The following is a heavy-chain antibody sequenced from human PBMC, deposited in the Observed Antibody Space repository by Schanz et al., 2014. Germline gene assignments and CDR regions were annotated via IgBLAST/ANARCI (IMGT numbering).Heavy chain of an antibody. CDR1: GGSISSSSYF. Sequence: QVQLQESGPGLVKPSETLSLTCTVSGGSISSSSYFWGWIRQPPGKGLEWIGSIYHSGSTYNNPSLKSRVPMSDDTSKPQSSLKLYSVTAADTALYYCARHMGRLSSSRGNYFDYWGQGTLVTVSS. D-gene: IGHD6-13*01. CDR3: ARHMGRLSSSRGNYFDY. J-gene: IGHJ4*02. V-gene: IGHV4-39*01. CDR2: IYHSGST.